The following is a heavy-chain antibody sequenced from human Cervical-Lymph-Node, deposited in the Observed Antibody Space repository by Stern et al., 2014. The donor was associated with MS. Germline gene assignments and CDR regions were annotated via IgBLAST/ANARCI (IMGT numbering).Heavy chain of an antibody. V-gene: IGHV2-5*02. CDR3: AHTTVTSDEAYGLDV. J-gene: IGHJ6*02. CDR2: IYWDDDE. D-gene: IGHD4-17*01. Sequence: QITLKESGPSLVKPTQTLTMTCNVYGFSLSTSGEGVGWIRQPPGKALEWLAVIYWDDDERYSTSLQSRISINKDNYNKQVVLTLANMDPVDTGSYYCAHTTVTSDEAYGLDVWGQGTTVTVSS. CDR1: GFSLSTSGEG.